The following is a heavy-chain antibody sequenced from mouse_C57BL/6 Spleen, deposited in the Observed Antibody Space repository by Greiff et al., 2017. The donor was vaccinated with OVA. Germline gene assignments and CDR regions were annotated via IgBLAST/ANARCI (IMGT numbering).Heavy chain of an antibody. D-gene: IGHD2-14*01. CDR2: IRSKSNNYAT. Sequence: EVQVVESGGGLVQPKGSLKLSCAASGFSFNTYAMNWVRQAPGKGLEWVARIRSKSNNYATYYADSVKDRFTISRDDSESMLYLQMNNLKTEDTAMYYCVRHGNRGYAMDYWGQGTSVTVSS. V-gene: IGHV10-1*01. CDR3: VRHGNRGYAMDY. CDR1: GFSFNTYA. J-gene: IGHJ4*01.